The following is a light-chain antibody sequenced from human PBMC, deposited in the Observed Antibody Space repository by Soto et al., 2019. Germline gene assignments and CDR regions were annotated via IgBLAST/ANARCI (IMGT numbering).Light chain of an antibody. CDR3: QSYDXXLGDWV. Sequence: QSVLTQPPSVSGAPGXTVXISCSXSDSXIGAGYDLHWXQXVPXTAPKLLIHXXYLRASGXPDRFSASKSVTSASLAIIGLQADDEADXXCQSYDXXLGDWVXGGGTKVTVL. CDR1: DSXIGAGYD. CDR2: XXY. V-gene: IGLV1-40*01. J-gene: IGLJ3*02.